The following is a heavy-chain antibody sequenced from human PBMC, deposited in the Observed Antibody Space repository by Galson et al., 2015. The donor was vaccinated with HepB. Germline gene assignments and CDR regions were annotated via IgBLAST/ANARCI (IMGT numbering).Heavy chain of an antibody. V-gene: IGHV3-30*03. J-gene: IGHJ4*02. CDR1: GFTFSNYG. CDR2: ISYDGSIE. Sequence: SLRLSCAASGFTFSNYGMHWVRQAPGKGLEWVALISYDGSIEYYADSVKGRFTISRDDSKNTLYLHMSSLRGEDTAVYYCAIAVAALLDYWGQGTLVTVSS. CDR3: AIAVAALLDY. D-gene: IGHD2-15*01.